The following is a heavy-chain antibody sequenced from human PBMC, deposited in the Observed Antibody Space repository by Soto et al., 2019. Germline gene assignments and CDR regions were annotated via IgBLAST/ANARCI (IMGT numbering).Heavy chain of an antibody. CDR3: AHSPYLGDKLDY. J-gene: IGHJ4*02. CDR1: GFSFSTGGVG. D-gene: IGHD2-21*01. Sequence: SGPTLVNPTQPLTLTCTFSGFSFSTGGVGVGWIRQPPGKALEWLAVIYWDDDKLYSPSLKNRLTITKDTSKNQVVLTMTNMDPVDTATYYCAHSPYLGDKLDYWGQGTLVTVSS. CDR2: IYWDDDK. V-gene: IGHV2-5*02.